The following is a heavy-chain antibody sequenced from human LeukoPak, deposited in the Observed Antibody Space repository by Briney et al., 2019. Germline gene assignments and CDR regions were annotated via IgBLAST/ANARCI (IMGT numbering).Heavy chain of an antibody. V-gene: IGHV4-30-4*01. J-gene: IGHJ4*02. D-gene: IGHD3-22*01. Sequence: SQTLSLTCTVSGGSISSDDHYWSWIRQPPGKGLEWIAYMHYNGDTYYNPALKSRVTISVDTSKNQFSLKLSSVTAADTAVYYCARWGTYYYDSSGYYYDYWGQGTLVTVSS. CDR1: GGSISSDDHY. CDR3: ARWGTYYYDSSGYYYDY. CDR2: MHYNGDT.